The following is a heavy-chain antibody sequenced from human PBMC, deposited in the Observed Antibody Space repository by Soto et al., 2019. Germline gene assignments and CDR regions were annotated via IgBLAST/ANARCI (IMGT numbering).Heavy chain of an antibody. Sequence: SVKVSCKASGGTFISYTISWVRQAPGQGLEWMGRIIPILGIANYAQKFQGRVTITADKSTSTAYMELSSLRSKDTAVYYCARAMVSDAFDIWGQGTMVTVSS. J-gene: IGHJ3*02. CDR1: GGTFISYT. D-gene: IGHD5-18*01. CDR3: ARAMVSDAFDI. CDR2: IIPILGIA. V-gene: IGHV1-69*02.